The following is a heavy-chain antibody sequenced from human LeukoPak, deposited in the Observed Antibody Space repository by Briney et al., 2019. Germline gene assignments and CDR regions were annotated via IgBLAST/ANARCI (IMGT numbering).Heavy chain of an antibody. D-gene: IGHD3-10*01. J-gene: IGHJ4*02. CDR3: ARGGGYGSGSHYYFDY. Sequence: GGSLRLSCVASGFTFSNYAMTWVRQTPGKGLEWVSGSSGSGDIAYYADSVKGRFTISRDKSKSTLYLQMDSLRAEDTAVYYCARGGGYGSGSHYYFDYWGQGTLVTVSS. CDR2: SSGSGDIA. V-gene: IGHV3-23*01. CDR1: GFTFSNYA.